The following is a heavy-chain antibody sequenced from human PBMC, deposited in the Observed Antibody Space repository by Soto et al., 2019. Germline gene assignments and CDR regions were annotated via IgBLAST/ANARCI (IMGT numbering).Heavy chain of an antibody. V-gene: IGHV3-53*01. CDR1: GFTVGTNY. D-gene: IGHD3-22*01. CDR2: IYSGGTT. Sequence: PGGSLRLSCAASGFTVGTNYMSWVRQAPGKGLEWVAVIYSGGTTFYAESVKGRFTISRDNSKSTLYLQMNSLRAEDTAVYYCAKSSSGYSGLFDYWGQGTLVTVSS. J-gene: IGHJ4*02. CDR3: AKSSSGYSGLFDY.